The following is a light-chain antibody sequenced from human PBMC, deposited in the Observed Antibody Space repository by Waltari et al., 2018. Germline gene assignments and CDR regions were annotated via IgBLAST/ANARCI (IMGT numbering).Light chain of an antibody. Sequence: QSALTQPRSVSGSPGQSVTISCTDTSSDVGGYNYVSWYQQHPGKAPKLMIYDVSKRPSGVPDRFSGSKFGNTASLTISGLQAEDEADYYCCSYAGSYTFEVFGTGTKVTVL. CDR2: DVS. CDR1: SSDVGGYNY. CDR3: CSYAGSYTFEV. J-gene: IGLJ1*01. V-gene: IGLV2-11*01.